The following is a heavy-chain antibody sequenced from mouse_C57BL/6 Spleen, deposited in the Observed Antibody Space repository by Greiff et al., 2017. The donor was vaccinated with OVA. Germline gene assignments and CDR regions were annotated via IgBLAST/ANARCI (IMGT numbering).Heavy chain of an antibody. CDR3: TGDYYGSSCFAY. CDR2: IDPEDGDT. CDR1: GFNIKDYY. V-gene: IGHV14-1*01. Sequence: EVQLQQSGAELVRPGASVKLSCTASGFNIKDYYMHWVKQRPEQGLEWIGRIDPEDGDTEYAPKFQGKATMTADTSSNTAYLQLSSLTSEDTAVYYCTGDYYGSSCFAYWGQGTLVTVSA. J-gene: IGHJ3*01. D-gene: IGHD1-1*01.